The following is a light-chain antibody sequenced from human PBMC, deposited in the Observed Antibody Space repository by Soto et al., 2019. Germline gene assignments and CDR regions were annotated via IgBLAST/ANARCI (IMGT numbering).Light chain of an antibody. V-gene: IGKV1-5*03. Sequence: DIQMTQSPSTLSGSVGDRVTITCRASQTISSWLAWYQQKPGKAPKLLIYKASTLKSGVPSRLSGSGSGTEFTLTISSLQPDDFATYYCQHYNSYSEAFGQGTKVDIX. CDR3: QHYNSYSEA. J-gene: IGKJ1*01. CDR1: QTISSW. CDR2: KAS.